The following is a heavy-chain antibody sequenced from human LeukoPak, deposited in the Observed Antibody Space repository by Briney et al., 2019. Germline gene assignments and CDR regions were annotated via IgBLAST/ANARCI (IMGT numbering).Heavy chain of an antibody. CDR3: VRGASSIAALNPFWYFDL. D-gene: IGHD6-6*01. V-gene: IGHV1-46*01. CDR1: GYXFTSYY. J-gene: IGHJ2*01. Sequence: ASVKVSCKASGYXFTSYYIHWVRQGPGQELEWMGIINPSGGSTSYAQKFQGRVTMTRDTSTNTVYMELSSLRSEDTAVFYCVRGASSIAALNPFWYFDLWGRGTLVTVSS. CDR2: INPSGGST.